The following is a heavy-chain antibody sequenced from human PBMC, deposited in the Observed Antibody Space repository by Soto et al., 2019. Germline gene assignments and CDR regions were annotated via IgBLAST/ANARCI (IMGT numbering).Heavy chain of an antibody. J-gene: IGHJ3*02. CDR2: IYYSGST. V-gene: IGHV4-30-4*01. CDR3: ARSLVVPAAMSHDAFDI. CDR1: GGSISSGDYY. Sequence: QVQLQESGPGLVKPSQTLSLTCTVSGGSISSGDYYWSWIRQPPGKGLEWIGYIYYSGSTYYNPSLNSRVTISVDTSKNQVSLKPSSVTAADTAVYYCARSLVVPAAMSHDAFDIWGQGTMVTVSS. D-gene: IGHD2-2*01.